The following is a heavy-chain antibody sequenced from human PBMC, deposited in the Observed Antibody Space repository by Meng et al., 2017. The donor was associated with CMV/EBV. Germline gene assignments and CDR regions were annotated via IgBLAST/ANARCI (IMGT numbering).Heavy chain of an antibody. V-gene: IGHV4-59*01. Sequence: SESLSLTCTVSGGSISSYSWSWIRQPPGKGLEWVGYIYYSGSNNYNASLKSRVTISVDTSKNQFPLMLSSVTAADTAVYYCAREGYDFWSGSPPRGWVDPWGQGTLVTVSS. J-gene: IGHJ5*02. CDR1: GGSISSYS. CDR3: AREGYDFWSGSPPRGWVDP. D-gene: IGHD3/OR15-3a*01. CDR2: IYYSGSN.